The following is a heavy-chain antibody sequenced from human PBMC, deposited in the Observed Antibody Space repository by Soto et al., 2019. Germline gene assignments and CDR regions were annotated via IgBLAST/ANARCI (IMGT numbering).Heavy chain of an antibody. Sequence: SETLSLTCTASGDSISSYDWSWIRQPPGKGLEWIGHIYYSGSTNYNPSLKSRVTISVDSSKNQFSLNLSSVTAADTAVYYCARHVWEGRTAETGTTWFGPWGQGTLVTVSS. CDR1: GDSISSYD. CDR2: IYYSGST. J-gene: IGHJ5*02. CDR3: ARHVWEGRTAETGTTWFGP. V-gene: IGHV4-59*08. D-gene: IGHD6-13*01.